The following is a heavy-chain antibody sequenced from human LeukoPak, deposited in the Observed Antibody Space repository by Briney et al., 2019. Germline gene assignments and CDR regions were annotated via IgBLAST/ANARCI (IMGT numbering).Heavy chain of an antibody. CDR2: ISAYNGNT. J-gene: IGHJ4*02. CDR3: ARALSSYGSGSYYFGY. CDR1: GYTFTSYG. D-gene: IGHD3-10*01. V-gene: IGHV1-18*01. Sequence: ASVKVSCKASGYTFTSYGISWVRQAPGQGLEWMGWISAYNGNTNYAQKLQGRVTMTTDTSTSTAYMELRSLRSDDTAVYYCARALSSYGSGSYYFGYWGQGTLVTVSS.